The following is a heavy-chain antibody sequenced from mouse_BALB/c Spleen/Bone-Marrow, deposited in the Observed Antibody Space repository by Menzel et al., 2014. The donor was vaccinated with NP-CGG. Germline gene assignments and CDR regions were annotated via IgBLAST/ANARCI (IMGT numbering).Heavy chain of an antibody. CDR3: AREGGYYYGSSPYFDV. CDR2: INPYNGDT. J-gene: IGHJ1*01. D-gene: IGHD1-1*01. V-gene: IGHV1-20*02. Sequence: VQLQQSGPELVKPGASVKISCKASGYSFTGYFMNWVMQSHGKSLEWIGRINPYNGDTFYNQKFKGKATLTVDKSSSTAHMELRSLASEDSAVYYCAREGGYYYGSSPYFDVWGAGTPVTVSS. CDR1: GYSFTGYF.